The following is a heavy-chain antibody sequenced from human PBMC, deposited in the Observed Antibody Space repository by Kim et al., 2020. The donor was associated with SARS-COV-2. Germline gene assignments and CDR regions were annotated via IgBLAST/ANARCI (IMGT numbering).Heavy chain of an antibody. J-gene: IGHJ3*02. CDR3: ARVVWANRRFDI. CDR1: GYTFSNFW. CDR2: IFPGDSDT. D-gene: IGHD2-15*01. V-gene: IGHV5-51*01. Sequence: GESLKISCKGSGYTFSNFWIGWVRQMPEKGLEWMGIIFPGDSDTRYSPSFEGQVSISADESISTAYLQWNSLKASDSAIYYCARVVWANRRFDIWGQGTLVTVSS.